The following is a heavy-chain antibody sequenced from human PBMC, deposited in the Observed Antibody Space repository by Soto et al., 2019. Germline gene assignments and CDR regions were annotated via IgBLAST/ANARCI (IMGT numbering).Heavy chain of an antibody. V-gene: IGHV3-30-3*01. CDR3: ARVSCSSIWCVTQFDN. J-gene: IGHJ4*02. Sequence: GGSLRLSCASSGFNFSFYAMHWVRQTPGKGLEWVAVISFDGNNIYYADSVRGRFTISRDSSSSMLYLQMNNLKPEDSAIYYCARVSCSSIWCVTQFDNWGQGTLVTVSS. D-gene: IGHD2-2*01. CDR2: ISFDGNNI. CDR1: GFNFSFYA.